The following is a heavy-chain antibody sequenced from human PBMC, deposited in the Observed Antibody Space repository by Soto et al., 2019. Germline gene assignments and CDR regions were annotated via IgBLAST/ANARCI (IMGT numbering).Heavy chain of an antibody. CDR2: ISAYNGNT. V-gene: IGHV1-18*01. Sequence: QVQLVQSGAEVKKPGASVKVSCKASGYTFTSYGISWVRQAPGQGLEWMGWISAYNGNTNYAQKLQGRVTMTTDTSTSTAYMELRSLRSDDTAVYYCARPYYYDSSGYPHCWCFDLWGRGTLVTVSS. D-gene: IGHD3-22*01. CDR3: ARPYYYDSSGYPHCWCFDL. CDR1: GYTFTSYG. J-gene: IGHJ2*01.